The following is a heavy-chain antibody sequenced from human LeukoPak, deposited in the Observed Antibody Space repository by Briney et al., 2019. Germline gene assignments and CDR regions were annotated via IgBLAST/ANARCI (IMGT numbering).Heavy chain of an antibody. D-gene: IGHD1-26*01. CDR2: ISSDGSST. Sequence: GGSLRLSCAASGFTFSNYWMHWVRQAPGKGLVWVSLISSDGSSTIYADSVKGRFTISRDNAKNTLYLQMNSLRADVTAVYYCARRKESGGSYFFDYWGQGTLVTVSS. J-gene: IGHJ4*02. CDR1: GFTFSNYW. V-gene: IGHV3-74*01. CDR3: ARRKESGGSYFFDY.